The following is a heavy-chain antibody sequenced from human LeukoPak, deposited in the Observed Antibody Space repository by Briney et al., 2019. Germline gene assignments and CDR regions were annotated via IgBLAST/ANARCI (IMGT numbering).Heavy chain of an antibody. Sequence: GGSLRLSCAASGFTFDDYAMHWVRQAPGKGLEWVSGISWNSGSIGYADSVKGRFTISRDNAKNSLYLQMNSLRAEDTALYYCAKDYSSSWYGEYFQHWSQGTLVTVSS. D-gene: IGHD6-13*01. CDR2: ISWNSGSI. CDR1: GFTFDDYA. V-gene: IGHV3-9*01. CDR3: AKDYSSSWYGEYFQH. J-gene: IGHJ1*01.